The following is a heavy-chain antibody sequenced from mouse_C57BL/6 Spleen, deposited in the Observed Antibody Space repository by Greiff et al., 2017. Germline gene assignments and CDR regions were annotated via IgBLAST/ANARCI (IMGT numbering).Heavy chain of an antibody. D-gene: IGHD1-1*01. V-gene: IGHV1-54*01. CDR2: INPGSGGT. CDR3: ARCSSYNYYAMDY. Sequence: VQLQQSGAELVRPGTSVKVSCKASGYAFTNYLIEWVKQRPGQGLEWIGVINPGSGGTNYNEKFKGKATLTADKSSSTAYMQLSSLTSEDSAVYFCARCSSYNYYAMDYWGQGTSVTVSS. CDR1: GYAFTNYL. J-gene: IGHJ4*01.